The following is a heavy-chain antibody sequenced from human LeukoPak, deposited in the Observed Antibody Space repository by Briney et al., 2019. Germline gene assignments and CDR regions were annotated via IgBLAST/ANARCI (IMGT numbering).Heavy chain of an antibody. CDR2: IYYSGST. D-gene: IGHD2-21*02. J-gene: IGHJ4*02. Sequence: SETLSLTCTVSGGSISSGGYYWSWIRQHPGKGLEWIGYIYYSGSTYYSPSLKSRVTISRDTSKNQFSLKLSSVTAADTAVYYCARGSLAGAYCGGDCFPLFDYWGQGTLVTVSS. V-gene: IGHV4-31*03. CDR1: GGSISSGGYY. CDR3: ARGSLAGAYCGGDCFPLFDY.